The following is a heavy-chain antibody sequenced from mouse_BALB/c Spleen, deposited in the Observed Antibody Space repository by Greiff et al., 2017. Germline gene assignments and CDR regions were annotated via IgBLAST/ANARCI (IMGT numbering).Heavy chain of an antibody. Sequence: VQLKQSGPELVKPGASVKISCKASGYTFTDYNMHWVKQSHGKSLEWIGYIYPYNGGTGYNQKFKSKATLTVDNSSSTAYMELRSLTSEDSAVYYCARDRGYDYDWFAYWGQGTLVTVSA. V-gene: IGHV1S29*02. D-gene: IGHD2-4*01. CDR2: IYPYNGGT. J-gene: IGHJ3*01. CDR1: GYTFTDYN. CDR3: ARDRGYDYDWFAY.